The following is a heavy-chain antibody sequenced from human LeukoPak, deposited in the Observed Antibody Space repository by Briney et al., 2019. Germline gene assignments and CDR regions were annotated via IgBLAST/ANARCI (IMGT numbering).Heavy chain of an antibody. CDR1: GFTVSSNY. CDR3: ARVSEYYDYVWGTYRKDAFDI. Sequence: PGGSLRLSCAASGFTVSSNYMSWVRQAPGKGLEWVSYISSSGSTIYYADSVKGRFTISRDNAKNSLYLQMNTLRAEDTAVYYCARVSEYYDYVWGTYRKDAFDIWGLGTMVTVSS. J-gene: IGHJ3*02. CDR2: ISSSGSTI. D-gene: IGHD3-16*02. V-gene: IGHV3-11*01.